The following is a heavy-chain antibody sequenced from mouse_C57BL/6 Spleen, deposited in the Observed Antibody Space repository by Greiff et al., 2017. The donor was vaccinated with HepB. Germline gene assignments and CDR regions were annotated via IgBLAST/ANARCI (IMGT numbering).Heavy chain of an antibody. J-gene: IGHJ3*01. CDR2: INPSTGGT. CDR3: ARSHPWFAY. Sequence: EVQVVESGPELVKPGASVKISCKASGYSFTCYYMNWVKQSPEKSLEWIGEINPSTGGTTYNQKFKAKATLTVDKSSSTAYMQLKSLTSEDSAVYYCARSHPWFAYWGQGTLVTVSA. CDR1: GYSFTCYY. V-gene: IGHV1-42*01.